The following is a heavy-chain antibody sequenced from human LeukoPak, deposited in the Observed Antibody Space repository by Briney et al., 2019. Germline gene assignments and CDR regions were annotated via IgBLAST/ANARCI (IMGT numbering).Heavy chain of an antibody. D-gene: IGHD1-20*01. V-gene: IGHV4-39*07. CDR2: IYYSGST. Sequence: PSETLSLTCTVSGGSISSSSYYWGWIRQPPGKGLEWIGSIYYSGSTNYNPSLKSRVTISVDTSKNQFSLNLSSVTAADTAVYYCARDGGYNWNLDSWGQGTLVTVSS. CDR3: ARDGGYNWNLDS. CDR1: GGSISSSSYY. J-gene: IGHJ4*02.